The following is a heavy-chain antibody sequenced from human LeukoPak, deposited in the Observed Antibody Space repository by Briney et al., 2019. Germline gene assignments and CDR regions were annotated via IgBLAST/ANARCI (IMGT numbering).Heavy chain of an antibody. V-gene: IGHV4-59*02. Sequence: SETLSLTCTVSGGSVSSYYWSWMRQSPGKGLEWIGYVYYSGSTNYNPALKSRVTVSLDTSENQFSLKLSSVTAADTAVYYCAREANSPTARYWYFDLWGRGTQVTVSS. J-gene: IGHJ2*01. CDR3: AREANSPTARYWYFDL. CDR2: VYYSGST. CDR1: GGSVSSYY. D-gene: IGHD2-21*01.